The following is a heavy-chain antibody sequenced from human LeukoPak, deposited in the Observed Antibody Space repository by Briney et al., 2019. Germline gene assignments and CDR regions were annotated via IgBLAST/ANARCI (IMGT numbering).Heavy chain of an antibody. CDR1: GGSISSSNW. CDR2: IYHSGST. J-gene: IGHJ4*02. D-gene: IGHD3-22*01. Sequence: SETLSLTCAVSGGSISSSNWWSWVRQPPGKGLEWIGEIYHSGSTNYNPSLKGRVTISVDKSKNQFSLKLSSVTAADTAVYYCARNYYDSSGYYLVDYWGQGTLVTVSS. V-gene: IGHV4-4*02. CDR3: ARNYYDSSGYYLVDY.